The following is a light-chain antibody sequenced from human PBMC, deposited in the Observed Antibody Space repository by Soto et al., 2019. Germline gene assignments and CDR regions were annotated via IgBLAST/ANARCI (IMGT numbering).Light chain of an antibody. CDR2: GAS. J-gene: IGKJ3*01. CDR3: QQYNSYFVT. V-gene: IGKV1-5*01. CDR1: QSVSSW. Sequence: DIQMTQSPSTLSASVGDRVTITCRASQSVSSWLAWYQQKAGTAPKLLIYGASRLGSGVPSRFSGSGSGTEFTLTISSLQPDDFGTYYCQQYNSYFVTFGPATRVDVK.